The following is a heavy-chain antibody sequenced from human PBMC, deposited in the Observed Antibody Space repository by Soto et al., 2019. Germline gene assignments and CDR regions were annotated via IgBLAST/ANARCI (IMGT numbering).Heavy chain of an antibody. J-gene: IGHJ6*02. V-gene: IGHV4-61*01. CDR3: ARDKSTRGYYYYYYGMDV. D-gene: IGHD3-10*01. CDR2: IYYSGST. Sequence: LPETLSLTCTVSGGSVSSGSYYWSWIXQPPGKGLEWIGYIYYSGSTNYNPSLKSRVTISVDTSKNQFSLKLSSVTAADTAVYYCARDKSTRGYYYYYYGMDVWGQGTTVTVSS. CDR1: GGSVSSGSYY.